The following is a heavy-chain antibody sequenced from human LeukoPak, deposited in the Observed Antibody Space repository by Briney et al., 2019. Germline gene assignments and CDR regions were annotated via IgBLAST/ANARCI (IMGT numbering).Heavy chain of an antibody. Sequence: SQTLSLTCTVSGDSISSGIHYWNWIRQPPGKGLEWIGYIYYSGSTNYNPSLKSRVTISVDTSKNQFSLKLSSVTAADTAVYYCARGYYYGSGRTKNYYYYYYMDVWGKGTTVTISS. J-gene: IGHJ6*03. CDR2: IYYSGST. CDR1: GDSISSGIHY. V-gene: IGHV4-61*01. CDR3: ARGYYYGSGRTKNYYYYYYMDV. D-gene: IGHD3-10*01.